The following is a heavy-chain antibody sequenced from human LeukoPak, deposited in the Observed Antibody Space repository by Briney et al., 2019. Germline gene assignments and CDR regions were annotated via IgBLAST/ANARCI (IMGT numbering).Heavy chain of an antibody. V-gene: IGHV7-4-1*02. CDR3: ARRRSSSARGAFDI. CDR1: GYTFTIYA. Sequence: ASVKVSCKASGYTFTIYAMNWVRQAPGQGLEWMGWINTNTGNPTYAQGFTGRFVFSLDTSVSTAYLQISSLKAEDTAVYYCARRRSSSARGAFDIWGQGTMVTVSS. D-gene: IGHD6-6*01. CDR2: INTNTGNP. J-gene: IGHJ3*02.